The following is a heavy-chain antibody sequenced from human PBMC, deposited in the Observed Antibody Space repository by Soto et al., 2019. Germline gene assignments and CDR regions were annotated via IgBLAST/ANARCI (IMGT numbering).Heavy chain of an antibody. J-gene: IGHJ5*02. CDR2: IIPIFGTA. Sequence: QVQLVQSGAEVKKPGSSVKVSCKASGGTFSSYAISWVRQAPGQGLEWMGGIIPIFGTANYAQKFQGRVTISADESTSRCYMEMGSLSSEDRSCYYCARVGYCTNVVCYPLNWFDPWGQGTLVTVSS. CDR1: GGTFSSYA. V-gene: IGHV1-69*12. D-gene: IGHD2-8*01. CDR3: ARVGYCTNVVCYPLNWFDP.